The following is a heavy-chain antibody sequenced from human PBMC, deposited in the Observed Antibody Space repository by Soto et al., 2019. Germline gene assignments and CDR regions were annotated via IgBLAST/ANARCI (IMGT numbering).Heavy chain of an antibody. J-gene: IGHJ5*02. CDR3: AREVGYCSGGSCYPLCDP. V-gene: IGHV6-1*01. CDR2: TYYRSKWYN. CDR1: GDSVSSNSAA. D-gene: IGHD2-15*01. Sequence: SQTLSLTCALSGDSVSSNSAAWNWIRQSPSRALAWLGRTYYRSKWYNDYAVSVKSRITINPDTSKNQFSLQLNSVTPEDTAVYYCAREVGYCSGGSCYPLCDPWGPGTLVTVSS.